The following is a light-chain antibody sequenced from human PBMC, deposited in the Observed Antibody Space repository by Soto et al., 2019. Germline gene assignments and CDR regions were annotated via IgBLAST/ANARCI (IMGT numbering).Light chain of an antibody. J-gene: IGKJ2*01. V-gene: IGKV1-39*01. CDR2: AAS. CDR3: QQSYSTPYT. CDR1: QSISSY. Sequence: DIQMTQSPSSLSASVGDRFTITCRASQSISSYLNWYQQKPGKAPKLLIYAASSLQSGVPSRFSGSGSGTDFTLIISSLQPEDFATYYCQQSYSTPYTFGQGTKLEIK.